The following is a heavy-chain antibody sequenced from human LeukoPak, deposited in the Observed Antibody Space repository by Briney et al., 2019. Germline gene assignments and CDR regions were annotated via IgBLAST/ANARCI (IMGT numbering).Heavy chain of an antibody. J-gene: IGHJ5*02. CDR3: ARWGPPYCSGGSCYSVWFDP. D-gene: IGHD2-15*01. Sequence: GGSLRLSCAASGFTFSTYWMSWVRQAPGKGLEWVTNIKQDGSEKYYVDSVKGRFTISRDNAKNSLYLQMNSLRAEDTAVYYCARWGPPYCSGGSCYSVWFDPWGQGTLVTVSS. CDR2: IKQDGSEK. CDR1: GFTFSTYW. V-gene: IGHV3-7*01.